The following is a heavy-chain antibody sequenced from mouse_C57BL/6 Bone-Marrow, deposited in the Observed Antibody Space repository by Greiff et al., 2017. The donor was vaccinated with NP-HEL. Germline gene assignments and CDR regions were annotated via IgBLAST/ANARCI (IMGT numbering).Heavy chain of an antibody. CDR3: ARQLRLRLNYFDY. V-gene: IGHV1-39*01. J-gene: IGHJ2*01. D-gene: IGHD3-2*02. CDR1: GYSFTDYN. CDR2: INPNYGTT. Sequence: VQLKQSGPELVKPGAPVKISCKASGYSFTDYNMNWVKQSNGKSLEWIGVINPNYGTTSYNQKFKGKATLTVDQSSSTAYMQLNSLTSEDSAVYYCARQLRLRLNYFDYWGQGTTLTVSS.